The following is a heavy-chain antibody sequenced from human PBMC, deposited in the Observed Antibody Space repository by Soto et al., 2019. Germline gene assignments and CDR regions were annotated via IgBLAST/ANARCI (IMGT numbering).Heavy chain of an antibody. CDR2: IYNSVNT. V-gene: IGHV4-30-4*01. J-gene: IGHJ4*02. D-gene: IGHD7-27*01. CDR3: ARGPSGDKVDN. CDR1: GGSISSDYYC. Sequence: QVQLQESGPGLVKPSQTLSLTCTVSGGSISSDYYCWSWIRQSPEKGLEWSGHIYNSVNTYSNPYLSGRVTISVDTSTNHFSLKLTSVTAEDTAVYYCARGPSGDKVDNWGQGTLVTVSS.